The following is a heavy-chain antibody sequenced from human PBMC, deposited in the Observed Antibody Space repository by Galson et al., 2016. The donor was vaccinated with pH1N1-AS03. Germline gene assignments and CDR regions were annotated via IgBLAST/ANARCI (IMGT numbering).Heavy chain of an antibody. CDR1: GFRFTTYW. D-gene: IGHD5-24*01. V-gene: IGHV5-51*03. Sequence: QSGAEVKKPGESLMISCKASGFRFTTYWIAWVRQLPGKGLEWMGFTYPGDSDTKYSPSFQGQVTISADKSISTAYLRWNSLKASDTAMYYCARGDGYNYYFDYWGQGTLVTVSS. CDR3: ARGDGYNYYFDY. CDR2: TYPGDSDT. J-gene: IGHJ4*02.